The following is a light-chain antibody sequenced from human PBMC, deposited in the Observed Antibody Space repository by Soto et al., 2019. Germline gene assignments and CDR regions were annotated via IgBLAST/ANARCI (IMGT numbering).Light chain of an antibody. CDR1: QRISSY. Sequence: DIQITQSPSSLSSSVRDRFTITCRASQRISSYLNWYQQKPGQAPKLLIYVASSLQSGVPSRFSGSGSGTEFILTISSLQPEDFATYHCQQSYSTPWTFGQGTKVDIK. J-gene: IGKJ1*01. CDR2: VAS. V-gene: IGKV1-39*01. CDR3: QQSYSTPWT.